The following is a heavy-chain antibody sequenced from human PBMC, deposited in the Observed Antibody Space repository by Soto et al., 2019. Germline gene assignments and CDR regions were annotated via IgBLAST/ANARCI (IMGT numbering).Heavy chain of an antibody. J-gene: IGHJ4*02. V-gene: IGHV3-30*18. D-gene: IGHD2-15*01. CDR3: AKENGGGSCYDY. Sequence: GGSLRLSCAASGFTFSSYGMHWVRQAPGKGLEWVAVISYDGSNKYYADSVKGRFTISRDNSKNTLYLQMNSLRAEDTAVYYCAKENGGGSCYDYWGQGTLVTVSS. CDR2: ISYDGSNK. CDR1: GFTFSSYG.